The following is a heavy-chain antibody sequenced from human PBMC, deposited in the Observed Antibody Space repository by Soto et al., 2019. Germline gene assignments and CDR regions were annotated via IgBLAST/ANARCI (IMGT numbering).Heavy chain of an antibody. V-gene: IGHV3-74*01. CDR2: INSDGSST. D-gene: IGHD1-26*01. CDR3: ARVNSGSVAYYYYGMDV. J-gene: IGHJ6*02. CDR1: GFTFSSYW. Sequence: PGGSLRLSCAASGFTFSSYWMHWVRQAPGKGLVWVSRINSDGSSTSYADSVKGRFTISRDNAKNTLYLQMNSLRAEDTAVYYCARVNSGSVAYYYYGMDVWGQGTTVTVSS.